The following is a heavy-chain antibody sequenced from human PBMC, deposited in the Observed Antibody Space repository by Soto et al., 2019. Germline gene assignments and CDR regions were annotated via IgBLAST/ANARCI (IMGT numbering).Heavy chain of an antibody. Sequence: QVQLVQSGAEVKKPGASVKVSCKASGYTFTSYDINWVRQATGQGLEWMGWMNPNSGNTGYAQKFQGRITMTRNTSIRTAYMELSSLRSEDTAVYYCARADVYDRSGYLLPCGYWGQGTLVTVSS. D-gene: IGHD3-22*01. CDR1: GYTFTSYD. CDR3: ARADVYDRSGYLLPCGY. J-gene: IGHJ4*02. V-gene: IGHV1-8*01. CDR2: MNPNSGNT.